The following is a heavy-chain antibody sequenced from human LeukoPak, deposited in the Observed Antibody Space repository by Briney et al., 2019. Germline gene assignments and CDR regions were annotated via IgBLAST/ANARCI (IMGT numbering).Heavy chain of an antibody. Sequence: PGGSLRLSCAASGFTFSTYGMHWVRQAPGKGLEWVALIWHDGSHKFYSNSVRGQFTISRDNSKNTVYLQMNNLRPEDTAVYYCAGEIFGSGSYPDFWGQGTLVTVSS. CDR3: AGEIFGSGSYPDF. CDR1: GFTFSTYG. D-gene: IGHD3-10*01. J-gene: IGHJ4*02. CDR2: IWHDGSHK. V-gene: IGHV3-33*08.